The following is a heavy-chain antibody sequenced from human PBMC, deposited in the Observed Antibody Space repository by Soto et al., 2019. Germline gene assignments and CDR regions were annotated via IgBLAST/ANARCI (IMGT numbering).Heavy chain of an antibody. D-gene: IGHD3-10*01. J-gene: IGHJ6*02. V-gene: IGHV4-4*02. CDR3: ASTMVRGLRYYYYGMDV. CDR2: IYHSGST. Sequence: SETLSLTCAVSGGSISSSNWWSWVRQPPGKGLEWIGEIYHSGSTNYNPSLKSRVTISVDKSKNKFSLKLSSVTAADTVVYYCASTMVRGLRYYYYGMDVWGQGTTVTVSS. CDR1: GGSISSSNW.